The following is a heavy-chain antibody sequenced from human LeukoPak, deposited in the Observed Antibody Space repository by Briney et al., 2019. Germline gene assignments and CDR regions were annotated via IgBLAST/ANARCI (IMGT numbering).Heavy chain of an antibody. J-gene: IGHJ6*03. D-gene: IGHD2-2*01. CDR1: GFTFSDYY. CDR2: ISSSGSTI. CDR3: ARLGYCSSTSCYLLYYYYYMDV. V-gene: IGHV3-11*04. Sequence: PGGSLRLSCAASGFTFSDYYMSWIRQAPGKGLEGGSYISSSGSTIYYADSVKGRFTISRDNAKNSLYLQMNSLRAEDTAVYYCARLGYCSSTSCYLLYYYYYMDVWGKGTTVTVSS.